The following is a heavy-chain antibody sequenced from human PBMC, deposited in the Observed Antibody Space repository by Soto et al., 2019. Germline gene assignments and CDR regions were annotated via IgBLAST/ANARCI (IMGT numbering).Heavy chain of an antibody. CDR2: ISGSGGST. CDR1: GFTFSSYA. CDR3: AKDQNIWGTYDY. J-gene: IGHJ4*02. Sequence: GGSLRLSCAASGFTFSSYAMSWVRQAPGKGLEWVSAISGSGGSTYYADSVKGRFTISRDNSKNTLYLQMNSLRAEDTAVYYRAKDQNIWGTYDYWGQGTLVTVSS. V-gene: IGHV3-23*01. D-gene: IGHD3-16*01.